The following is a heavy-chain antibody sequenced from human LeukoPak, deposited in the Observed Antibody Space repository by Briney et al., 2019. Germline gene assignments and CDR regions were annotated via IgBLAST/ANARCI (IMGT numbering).Heavy chain of an antibody. V-gene: IGHV4-39*01. J-gene: IGHJ6*02. CDR1: GGSISSSSYY. D-gene: IGHD3-10*01. Sequence: TSETLSLTCTVPGGSISSSSYYWGWIRQPPGKGLEWIGSIYYSGSTYYNPSLKSRVTISVDTSKNQFSLKLSSVTAADTAVYYCASYYGSGSSYYGMDVWGQGTTVTVSS. CDR3: ASYYGSGSSYYGMDV. CDR2: IYYSGST.